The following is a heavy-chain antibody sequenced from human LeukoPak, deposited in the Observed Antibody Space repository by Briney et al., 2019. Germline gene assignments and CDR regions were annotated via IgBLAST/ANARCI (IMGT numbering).Heavy chain of an antibody. J-gene: IGHJ4*02. CDR1: GLTFTNYD. D-gene: IGHD2-8*02. Sequence: GGSLRLSCAASGLTFTNYDMGWVRQAPGKGLEWVSLVSGGGGSTVYADSVKGRFTISRDNSKSKVYLQMNSLRAEDSALYYCAPDLRGSAWSLDDWGQGTLVTVSS. V-gene: IGHV3-23*01. CDR2: VSGGGGST. CDR3: APDLRGSAWSLDD.